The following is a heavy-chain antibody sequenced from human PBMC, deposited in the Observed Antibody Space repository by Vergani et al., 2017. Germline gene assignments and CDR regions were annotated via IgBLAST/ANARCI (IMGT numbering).Heavy chain of an antibody. CDR2: INPSGGRN. CDR1: GYTFTSYY. CDR3: ASDSMVRGVISYDYYYVMDV. D-gene: IGHD3-10*01. Sequence: QVQLVQSGAEVKKPGASVKVSCKASGYTFTSYYMHWVRQAPGQGLEWMGIINPSGGRNSYAQKFQGRVSMTRVMSTSKVYMALSSLRFEDTDVYYCASDSMVRGVISYDYYYVMDVWGQGTTVTVSS. V-gene: IGHV1-46*01. J-gene: IGHJ6*02.